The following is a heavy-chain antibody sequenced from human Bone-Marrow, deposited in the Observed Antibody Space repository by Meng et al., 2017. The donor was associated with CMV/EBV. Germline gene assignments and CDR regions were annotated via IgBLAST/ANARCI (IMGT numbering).Heavy chain of an antibody. CDR2: INHSGST. V-gene: IGHV4-34*01. CDR1: GGSFSGYY. D-gene: IGHD1-7*01. CDR3: ARSPGNWNLITRYFDL. J-gene: IGHJ2*01. Sequence: GSLRLSCAVYGGSFSGYYWSWIRQPPGKGLEWIGEINHSGSTNYNPSLKSRVTISVDTSKNQFSLKLSSMTAADTAVYYCARSPGNWNLITRYFDLWGRGTLVTVSS.